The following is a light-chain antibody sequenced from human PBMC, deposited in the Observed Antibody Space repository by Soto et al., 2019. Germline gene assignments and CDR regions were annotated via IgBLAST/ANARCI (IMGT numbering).Light chain of an antibody. V-gene: IGKV3-15*01. CDR1: QTVGRN. CDR2: GTS. CDR3: QQYNNWPPMST. J-gene: IGKJ2*01. Sequence: EIVMTQSPDTLSVSPGERATLSSRASQTVGRNVAWYQQRPGQAPRLLIHGTSTRAADIPARFSGSVSGTEFTLTINSLQPEDFVIYYCQQYNNWPPMSTFGQGTKLEMK.